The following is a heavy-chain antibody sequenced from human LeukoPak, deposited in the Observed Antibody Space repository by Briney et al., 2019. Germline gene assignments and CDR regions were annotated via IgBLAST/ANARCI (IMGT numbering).Heavy chain of an antibody. V-gene: IGHV6-1*01. CDR3: TRALKGARETMVTGFSWYFDL. Sequence: PSQTVSLNCAISGDSVSTTGAARNWTRQCPSRVLEWLGSTYYISKGYNDYAISVKSRMSINADTSKNMFSLQLNSVTPEDTAVNYCTRALKGARETMVTGFSWYFDLWGRGTLVTVSS. J-gene: IGHJ2*01. CDR1: GDSVSTTGAA. CDR2: TYYISKGYN. D-gene: IGHD5-18*01.